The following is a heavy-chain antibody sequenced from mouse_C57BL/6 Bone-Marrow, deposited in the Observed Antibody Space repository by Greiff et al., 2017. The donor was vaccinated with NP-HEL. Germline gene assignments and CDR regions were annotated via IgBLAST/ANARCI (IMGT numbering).Heavy chain of an antibody. Sequence: QVLQQQSGPELVKPGASVKISCKASGYAFSSSWMNWVKQRPGKGLEWIGRIYPGDGDTNYNGKFKGKATLTADKSSSTAYMQLSSLTSEDSAVYFCARGAGFAYWGQGTLVTVSA. V-gene: IGHV1-82*01. CDR3: ARGAGFAY. CDR1: GYAFSSSW. J-gene: IGHJ3*01. CDR2: IYPGDGDT.